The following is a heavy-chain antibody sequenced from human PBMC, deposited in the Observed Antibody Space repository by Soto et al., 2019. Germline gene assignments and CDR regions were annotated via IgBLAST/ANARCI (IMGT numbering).Heavy chain of an antibody. CDR3: ARECPGGDCSSTPPLGVDV. CDR1: GYTFTSYY. V-gene: IGHV1-46*01. D-gene: IGHD2-2*01. Sequence: ASVKVSCKASGYTFTSYYMHWVRQAPGQGLEWMGIINPSGGSTSYAQEFQGRVTMTRDTSTSTVYMELSSLRSEDTAVYYGARECPGGDCSSTPPLGVDVWGQGTTVTVSS. CDR2: INPSGGST. J-gene: IGHJ6*02.